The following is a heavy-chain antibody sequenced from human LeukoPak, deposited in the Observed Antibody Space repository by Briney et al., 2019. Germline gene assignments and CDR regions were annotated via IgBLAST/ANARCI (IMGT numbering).Heavy chain of an antibody. D-gene: IGHD3-3*01. CDR2: ITADNSNT. J-gene: IGHJ3*02. CDR3: ARVRTIFGVVISPDALDT. Sequence: ASVKVSCQASGYTFSTYAITWVRQAPGQGLEWMGWITADNSNTNYAQKLQGRVTMTKDPSTSTSYLELRSLIADDTAVYYCARVRTIFGVVISPDALDTWGQGTLVTVSS. CDR1: GYTFSTYA. V-gene: IGHV1-18*01.